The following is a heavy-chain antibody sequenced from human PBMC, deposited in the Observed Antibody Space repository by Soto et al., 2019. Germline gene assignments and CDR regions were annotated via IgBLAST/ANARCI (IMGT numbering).Heavy chain of an antibody. V-gene: IGHV1-69*06. J-gene: IGHJ6*02. CDR1: GVTFSSYA. D-gene: IGHD2-2*01. CDR2: IIPIFGTA. CDR3: AREDRCSSTSCYYNYYGMDV. Sequence: SVKVSCKASGVTFSSYAISWVRQAPGQGLEWMGGIIPIFGTANYAQKFQGRVTITADKSTSTAYMELSSLRSEDTAVYYCAREDRCSSTSCYYNYYGMDVWGQGTTVTVSS.